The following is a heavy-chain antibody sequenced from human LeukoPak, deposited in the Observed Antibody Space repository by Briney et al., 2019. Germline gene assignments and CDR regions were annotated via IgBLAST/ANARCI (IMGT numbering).Heavy chain of an antibody. CDR3: ASSPDYYDSSGPTINAFDI. CDR1: GFTFSSYS. CDR2: ISSSSSYI. Sequence: PGGSLRLSCAASGFTFSSYSMNWVRQAPGKGLEWVSSISSSSSYIYYADSGKGRFTISRDNAKNSLYLQMNSLRAEDTAVYYCASSPDYYDSSGPTINAFDIWGQGTMVTVSS. V-gene: IGHV3-21*01. D-gene: IGHD3-22*01. J-gene: IGHJ3*02.